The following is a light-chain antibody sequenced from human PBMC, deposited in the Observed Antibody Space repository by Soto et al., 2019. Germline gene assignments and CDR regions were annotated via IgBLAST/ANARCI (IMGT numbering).Light chain of an antibody. CDR1: QSVGIN. J-gene: IGKJ5*01. CDR2: DAS. V-gene: IGKV3-11*01. Sequence: ELVMTQSPATPSESPGQGATLSCRASQSVGINLAWYQQKPGQAPRVLIYDASHRATGIPARFRGSGSGTDFTLTISSLGPEDAGIYYCQQRSHWPPITFGQGTRLEIK. CDR3: QQRSHWPPIT.